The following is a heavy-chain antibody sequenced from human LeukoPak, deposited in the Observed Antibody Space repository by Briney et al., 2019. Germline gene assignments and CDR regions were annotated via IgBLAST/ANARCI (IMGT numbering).Heavy chain of an antibody. CDR2: ISTYNGNT. V-gene: IGHV1-18*04. Sequence: GASVMVSCKGSGYNFDRYGVNWVRQAPGQGLEWVGWISTYNGNTFYAQKFEGRVSMTTDTSTNTVYMDLRSLRSDDTAVYYCARDLEHCRNIICSNSAYWGQGTLATVSS. CDR3: ARDLEHCRNIICSNSAY. CDR1: GYNFDRYG. D-gene: IGHD2-2*01. J-gene: IGHJ4*02.